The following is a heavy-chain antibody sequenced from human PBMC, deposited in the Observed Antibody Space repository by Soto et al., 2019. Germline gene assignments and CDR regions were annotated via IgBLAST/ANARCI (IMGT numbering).Heavy chain of an antibody. Sequence: SETLSHSCGVYGGSFSGYYWSWVRQPPGKDLEWIGEINHSGSTNYYPSLKSRVTISVDTSKNPFSLKLSSVTAADTAVYYCAAIVSSIVAANYYYYYGMDVWGQGTTVTVSS. V-gene: IGHV4-34*01. D-gene: IGHD1-26*01. J-gene: IGHJ6*02. CDR3: AAIVSSIVAANYYYYYGMDV. CDR1: GGSFSGYY. CDR2: INHSGST.